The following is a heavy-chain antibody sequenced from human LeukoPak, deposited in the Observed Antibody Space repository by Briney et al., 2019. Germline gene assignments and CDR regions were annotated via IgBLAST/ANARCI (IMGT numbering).Heavy chain of an antibody. CDR2: FTWNSGTT. D-gene: IGHD6-13*01. CDR3: ARDRGSSWPRFDY. J-gene: IGHJ4*02. CDR1: GFPLDDHG. Sequence: GGSLRLSCAAPGFPLDDHGVNWVRRAPGKGLEWVSGFTWNSGTTGYADSVRGRFPISRDNAKNSLYLQMNSLRAEDTAVYYCARDRGSSWPRFDYWGQGTLVTVSS. V-gene: IGHV3-20*04.